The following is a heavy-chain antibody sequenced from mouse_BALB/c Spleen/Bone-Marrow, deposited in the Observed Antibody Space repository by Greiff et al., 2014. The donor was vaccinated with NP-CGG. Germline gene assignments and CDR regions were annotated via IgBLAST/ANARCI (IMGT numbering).Heavy chain of an antibody. CDR1: GLTFSDFY. Sequence: EVQRVESGGGLVKPGGSLKLSCAASGLTFSDFYMYWVRQTPEKRLEWVATISDGGSYIYYPDSVKGRFTISRDDAKNNLYLQMSSLKSEDTAMYYCTRDRGVQGYAMDYWGQGTSVTVSS. V-gene: IGHV5-4*02. J-gene: IGHJ4*01. CDR3: TRDRGVQGYAMDY. D-gene: IGHD2-14*01. CDR2: ISDGGSYI.